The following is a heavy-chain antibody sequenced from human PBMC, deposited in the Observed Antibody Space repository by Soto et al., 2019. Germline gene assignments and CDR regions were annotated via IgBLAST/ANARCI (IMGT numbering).Heavy chain of an antibody. CDR3: ARDSAGTTVAFGMDL. CDR2: IIPIFGTA. D-gene: IGHD4-17*01. V-gene: IGHV1-69*01. J-gene: IGHJ6*02. Sequence: QVQLVQSGAEVKKPGSSVKVSCKASGGTFSSYAISWVRQAPGQGLEWKGGIIPIFGTANYAQKFQGRVTITADESTSKDYMELSSLSSEDTVVYYCARDSAGTTVAFGMDLWGQGTTVTLSS. CDR1: GGTFSSYA.